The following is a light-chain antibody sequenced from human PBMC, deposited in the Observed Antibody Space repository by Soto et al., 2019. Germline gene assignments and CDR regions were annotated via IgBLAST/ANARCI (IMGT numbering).Light chain of an antibody. CDR3: SSYAVSDSLV. V-gene: IGLV2-8*01. CDR2: EVN. CDR1: SSDVGGYDY. J-gene: IGLJ2*01. Sequence: QSALTQPPSASGSPGQSVTIPCTGTSSDVGGYDYVSWYQQHPGKVPKLMIYEVNKRPSGVPDRFSGSKSGNTASLTVSGLQTEDEADYYCSSYAVSDSLVFGGGTKLTVL.